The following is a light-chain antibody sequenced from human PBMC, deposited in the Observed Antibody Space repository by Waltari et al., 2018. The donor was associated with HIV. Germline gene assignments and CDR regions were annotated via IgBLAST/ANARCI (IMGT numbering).Light chain of an antibody. Sequence: DIQMTQSPSSLSASVGDRVTITCRPSQSISSYLNWYQQKPGKAPKLLIYAASSLQSGVPSRFSGSGSGTDITLTISSLQPEDFATYYCQQSYSTPRTFGQGTKVEIK. CDR1: QSISSY. CDR2: AAS. V-gene: IGKV1-39*01. CDR3: QQSYSTPRT. J-gene: IGKJ1*01.